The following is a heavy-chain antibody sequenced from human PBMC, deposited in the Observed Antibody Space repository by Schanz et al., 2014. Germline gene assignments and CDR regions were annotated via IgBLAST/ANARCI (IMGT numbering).Heavy chain of an antibody. D-gene: IGHD1-1*01. CDR2: IWSDGSTK. CDR1: GFAFSVYG. CDR3: ARARGNNWYGKGLDY. V-gene: IGHV3-33*01. J-gene: IGHJ4*02. Sequence: QVQMVESGGGVVQPGRSLRLSCAASGFAFSVYGMHWVRQAPGKGLEWVAVIWSDGSTKYYADSVKGRFTISRDNSKNTLYLQMNSLRADDTADYFCARARGNNWYGKGLDYWGQGTQVTVSS.